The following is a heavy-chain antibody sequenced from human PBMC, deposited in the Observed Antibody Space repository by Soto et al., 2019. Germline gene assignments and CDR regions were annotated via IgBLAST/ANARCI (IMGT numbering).Heavy chain of an antibody. J-gene: IGHJ4*02. Sequence: PGGSLRLSCAASGFTFDDYAVHWVRQAPGKGLEWVSGISWNSGSIGYADSVKGRFTISRDNAKNSLYLQMNSLRAEDTALYYCAKDLLNYYDSSGFRDWGQGTLVTVSS. CDR2: ISWNSGSI. CDR1: GFTFDDYA. D-gene: IGHD3-22*01. V-gene: IGHV3-9*01. CDR3: AKDLLNYYDSSGFRD.